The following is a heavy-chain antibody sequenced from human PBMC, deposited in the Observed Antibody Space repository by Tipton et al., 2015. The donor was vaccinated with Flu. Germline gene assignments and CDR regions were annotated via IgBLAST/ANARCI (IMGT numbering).Heavy chain of an antibody. D-gene: IGHD3-16*01. V-gene: IGHV5-51*03. CDR1: GYTFSTQW. J-gene: IGHJ6*02. CDR3: ARTKTGERGTYYFYVMDV. Sequence: QLVQSGAEVKKPGESLKISCKGSGYTFSTQWIGWVRQMPGTGLEWMGIIYPGDSEITYSPSFEGQVTISVDKSITTAYLQWGSLKASDTAIYYCARTKTGERGTYYFYVMDVWGQGTTVTVSS. CDR2: IYPGDSEI.